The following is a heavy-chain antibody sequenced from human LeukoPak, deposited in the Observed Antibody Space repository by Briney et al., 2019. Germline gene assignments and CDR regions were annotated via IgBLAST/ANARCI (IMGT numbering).Heavy chain of an antibody. CDR2: SNWNGGST. J-gene: IGHJ3*02. CDR1: GFTFDDYG. V-gene: IGHV3-20*04. Sequence: GGSLGLSCAASGFTFDDYGMSWVRQAPGKGLEWVWGSNWNGGSTGYAEPVKVRFTISRDNAKNSLYLQMNSLRAEDTALYYCPRDQRPYYYDISGYSLQAFDIWGQGKMVTVSS. CDR3: PRDQRPYYYDISGYSLQAFDI. D-gene: IGHD3-22*01.